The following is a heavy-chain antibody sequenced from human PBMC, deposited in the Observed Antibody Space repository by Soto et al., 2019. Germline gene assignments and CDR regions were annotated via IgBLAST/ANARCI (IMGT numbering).Heavy chain of an antibody. CDR1: GISLSIDS. D-gene: IGHD2-15*01. Sequence: GSMRLSCAPSGISLSIDSMNWVRQAPGKGLEWVSYISSSSSTIYYADSGKGRFTISRDNAKNSLYLQMNSLRAEDTAVYFCARDQGYVSDYGGQGT. CDR2: ISSSSSTI. J-gene: IGHJ4*02. CDR3: ARDQGYVSDY. V-gene: IGHV3-48*01.